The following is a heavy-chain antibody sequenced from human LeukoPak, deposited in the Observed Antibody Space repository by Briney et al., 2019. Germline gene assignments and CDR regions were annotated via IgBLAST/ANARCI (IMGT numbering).Heavy chain of an antibody. J-gene: IGHJ5*02. CDR3: ARPLYCSSTSCYTVPWFDP. D-gene: IGHD2-2*02. CDR1: GYTFTGYY. V-gene: IGHV1-2*02. Sequence: ASVKVSCKASGYTFTGYYMHWVRQAPGQGLEWMGWINPNSGGTNYAQKFQGRVTMTRDTSISTAYMELSRLRSDDTAVYYCARPLYCSSTSCYTVPWFDPWGQGTLATVSS. CDR2: INPNSGGT.